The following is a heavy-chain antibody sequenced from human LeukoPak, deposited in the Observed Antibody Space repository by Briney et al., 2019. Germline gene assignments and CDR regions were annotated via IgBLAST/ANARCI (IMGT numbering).Heavy chain of an antibody. CDR1: GYTFTGYY. CDR3: ARGVLYDILTGCLDY. J-gene: IGHJ4*02. Sequence: ASVKVSCKASGYTFTGYYMHWVRQAPGQGLEWMGWINPNSGGTNYAQKFQGRVTMTRDTSISTAYMELSRLRSDDTAVYYCARGVLYDILTGCLDYWGQGTLVTVSS. V-gene: IGHV1-2*02. CDR2: INPNSGGT. D-gene: IGHD3-9*01.